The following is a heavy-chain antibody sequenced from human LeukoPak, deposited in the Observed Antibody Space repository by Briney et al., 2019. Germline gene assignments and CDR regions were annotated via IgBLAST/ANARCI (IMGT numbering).Heavy chain of an antibody. CDR2: IIPIFGTA. Sequence: SVKVSCKASGGTFSSYAISWVRQAPGQGVEWMGGIIPIFGTANYAQKFQGRVTITADESTSTAYMELSSLRSEDTAVYYCAREITMVRGKSDYYYYYGMDVWGKGTTVTVSS. CDR3: AREITMVRGKSDYYYYYGMDV. V-gene: IGHV1-69*13. J-gene: IGHJ6*04. D-gene: IGHD3-10*01. CDR1: GGTFSSYA.